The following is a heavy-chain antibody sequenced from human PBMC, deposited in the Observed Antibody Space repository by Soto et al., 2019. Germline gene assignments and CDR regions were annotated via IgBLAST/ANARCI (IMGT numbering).Heavy chain of an antibody. CDR2: ITGSGRDT. V-gene: IGHV3-23*01. Sequence: PGGSQRPYCGAYGVAYRGNVWSWVSQAPGKGLDWVSGITGSGRDTYYADSVKGRFTISRDNSKNMVFLQMNSLRAEDTALYYCAKNGLDNSPSAIDTWGPGTLVPVSS. CDR1: GVAYRGNV. J-gene: IGHJ5*02. D-gene: IGHD2-8*01. CDR3: AKNGLDNSPSAIDT.